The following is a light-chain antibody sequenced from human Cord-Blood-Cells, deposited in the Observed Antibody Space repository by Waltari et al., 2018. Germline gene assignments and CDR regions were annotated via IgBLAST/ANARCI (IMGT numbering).Light chain of an antibody. CDR2: DAS. Sequence: DIQMTQSPSSLSASVGDRVPITCQASQDISNYLNWYQQKPVKAPKLRIYDASNLETGGPSRFSGSGSGTDFTFTISSLQPEDIATYYCQQYDNLPITFGQGTRLEIK. V-gene: IGKV1-33*01. J-gene: IGKJ5*01. CDR1: QDISNY. CDR3: QQYDNLPIT.